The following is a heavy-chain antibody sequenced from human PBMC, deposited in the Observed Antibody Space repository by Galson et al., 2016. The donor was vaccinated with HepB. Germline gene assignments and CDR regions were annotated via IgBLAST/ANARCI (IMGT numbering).Heavy chain of an antibody. V-gene: IGHV4-39*01. CDR3: ARLDFWSGYYPTFDY. CDR2: ISYSGST. Sequence: SETLSLTCTVSGGSISSGRFHWGWIRQPPGKGLEWIGSISYSGSTYYNPSLKRRVTISADTSKNQFSLKLSSVTAADTAVYYCARLDFWSGYYPTFDYWGQGTLVTVSS. D-gene: IGHD3-3*01. J-gene: IGHJ4*02. CDR1: GGSISSGRFH.